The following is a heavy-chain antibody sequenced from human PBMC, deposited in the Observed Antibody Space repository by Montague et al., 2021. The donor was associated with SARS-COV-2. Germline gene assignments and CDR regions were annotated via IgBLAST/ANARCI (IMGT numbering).Heavy chain of an antibody. V-gene: IGHV4-39*01. CDR1: GGSISSGTYY. D-gene: IGHD6-19*01. CDR2: INYSGKT. Sequence: SETLSLTCTVSGGSISSGTYYWGWVRQPPGKGLEWIGTINYSGKTYYNPSLKSRVTISVDTSKNQFSLKVTSVTAADTAVYYCARRAQWQLSWFFDLWGRGPRVTVSS. CDR3: ARRAQWQLSWFFDL. J-gene: IGHJ2*01.